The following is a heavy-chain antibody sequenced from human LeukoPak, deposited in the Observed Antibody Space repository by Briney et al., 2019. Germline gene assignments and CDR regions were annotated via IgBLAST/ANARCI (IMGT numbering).Heavy chain of an antibody. Sequence: PGRSLRLSCAASGFTFSSYAMSWVRQAPGKGLEWVSAISGSGGSTYYADSVKGRFTISRDNSKNTLYLQMNSLRAEDTAVYYCGRLAGGVIVTYYFDYWGQGTLVTVSS. CDR3: GRLAGGVIVTYYFDY. D-gene: IGHD3-16*02. J-gene: IGHJ4*02. V-gene: IGHV3-23*01. CDR1: GFTFSSYA. CDR2: ISGSGGST.